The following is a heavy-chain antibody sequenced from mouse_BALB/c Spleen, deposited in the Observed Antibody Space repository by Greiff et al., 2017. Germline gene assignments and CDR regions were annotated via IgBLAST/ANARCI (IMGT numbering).Heavy chain of an antibody. Sequence: DVKVEESGGGLVQPGGSMKLSCVASGFTFSNYWMNWVRQSPEKGLEWVAEIRLKSNNYATHYAESVKGRFTISRDDSKSSVYLQMNNLRAEDTGIYYCTRDGYYAMDYWGQGTSVTVSS. J-gene: IGHJ4*01. D-gene: IGHD2-3*01. CDR1: GFTFSNYW. V-gene: IGHV6-6*02. CDR2: IRLKSNNYAT. CDR3: TRDGYYAMDY.